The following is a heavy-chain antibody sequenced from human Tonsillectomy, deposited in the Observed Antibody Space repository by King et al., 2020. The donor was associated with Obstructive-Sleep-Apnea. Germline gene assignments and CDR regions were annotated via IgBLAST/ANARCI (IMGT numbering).Heavy chain of an antibody. V-gene: IGHV2-26*01. D-gene: IGHD3-10*01. J-gene: IGHJ6*02. CDR1: GFSLSNARMG. CDR3: ARILITMVRGVIIVYYGMDV. CDR2: IFSNDEK. Sequence: VTLKESGPVLVKPTETLTLTCTVSGFSLSNARMGVSWIRQPPGKALEWLAHIFSNDEKSYSTSLKSRLTISKDTSKSQVVLTMTNMDPVDTATYYCARILITMVRGVIIVYYGMDVWGQGTTVTVSS.